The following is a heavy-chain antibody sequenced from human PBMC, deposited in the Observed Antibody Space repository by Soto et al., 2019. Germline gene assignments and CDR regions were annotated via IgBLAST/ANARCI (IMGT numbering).Heavy chain of an antibody. V-gene: IGHV3-33*01. D-gene: IGHD5-18*01. CDR2: IWFDGSNT. CDR1: GFSFSTYG. J-gene: IGHJ6*02. Sequence: QEQLVESGGGVVRPGMSLRLACEGSGFSFSTYGMHWVRQSPGKGLQWVAVIWFDGSNTYYADSVKGRFTISRDNSKNTLYLQMNNLRVEDTAVYHCARVEAPLIHSVHYYYGMDVWGQGTKVTVSS. CDR3: ARVEAPLIHSVHYYYGMDV.